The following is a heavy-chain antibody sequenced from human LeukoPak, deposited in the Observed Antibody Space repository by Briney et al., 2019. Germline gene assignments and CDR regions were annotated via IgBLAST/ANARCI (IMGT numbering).Heavy chain of an antibody. CDR3: ARQLDGGDPEDSFDI. CDR2: IYPGDSGT. J-gene: IGHJ3*02. D-gene: IGHD2-21*02. V-gene: IGHV5-51*01. CDR1: GYTFSNYW. Sequence: GESLTISCKGFGYTFSNYWIGWVRQTPVKGPEWMGIIYPGDSGTRYSPSYQGQVTISADKSISTTFLHWSSLRASDTAMYYCARQLDGGDPEDSFDIWGQGTMVTVSS.